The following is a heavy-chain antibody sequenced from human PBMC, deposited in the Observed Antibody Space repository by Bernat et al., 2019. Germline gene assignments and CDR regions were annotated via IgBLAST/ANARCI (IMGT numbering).Heavy chain of an antibody. J-gene: IGHJ4*02. V-gene: IGHV1-69*01. CDR1: GGTFSSYA. CDR2: IIPIFGTA. D-gene: IGHD6-13*01. CDR3: ARPSREQQLVHYPQYYFDY. Sequence: QVQLVQSGAEVKKPGSSVKVSCKASGGTFSSYAISWVRQAPGQGLEWIGGIIPIFGTANYAQKFQGRVTITADESTSTAYMELSSLRSEDTAVYYCARPSREQQLVHYPQYYFDYWGQGTLVTVSS.